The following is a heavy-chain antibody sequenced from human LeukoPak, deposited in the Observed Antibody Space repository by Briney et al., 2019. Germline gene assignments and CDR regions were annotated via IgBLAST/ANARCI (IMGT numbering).Heavy chain of an antibody. CDR2: ISGSGGST. J-gene: IGHJ4*02. D-gene: IGHD6-13*01. V-gene: IGHV3-23*01. CDR3: AKVGAAAGTSDY. CDR1: GFTFSSYA. Sequence: GGSLRLSCAASGFTFSSYAMSWVRQAPGKGLEGVSAISGSGGSTYYADSVKGRFTISRDNSKNTLYLQMNSLRAEDTAVYYCAKVGAAAGTSDYWGQGTLVTVSS.